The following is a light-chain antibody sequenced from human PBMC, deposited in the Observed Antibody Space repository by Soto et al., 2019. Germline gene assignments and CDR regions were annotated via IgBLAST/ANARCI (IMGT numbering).Light chain of an antibody. V-gene: IGKV1-39*01. J-gene: IGKJ1*01. CDR3: QQYVHWPPGT. CDR1: QTISNY. CDR2: TAS. Sequence: DIQMTQSPSSLSASIGDRVTITCRASQTISNYLNWYQQKSGKAPNVLISTASTLQSGVPPRFSGSASGADFTLTISSLQSEDFAVYYCQQYVHWPPGTFGQGTKVDIK.